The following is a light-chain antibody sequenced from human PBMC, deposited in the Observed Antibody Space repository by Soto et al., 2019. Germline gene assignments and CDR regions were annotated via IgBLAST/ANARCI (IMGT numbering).Light chain of an antibody. V-gene: IGKV1-27*01. CDR3: QKYDSAPLT. CDR1: QGINSN. CDR2: GAS. J-gene: IGKJ1*01. Sequence: DIQMTQSPSSLSASVGDKVTITCGASQGINSNLAWYQQKPGKVPKLLIYGASTLQSGVPSRFSGSGSGTDFTLTISSLQPEDVATYYCQKYDSAPLTFGQGTKVEFK.